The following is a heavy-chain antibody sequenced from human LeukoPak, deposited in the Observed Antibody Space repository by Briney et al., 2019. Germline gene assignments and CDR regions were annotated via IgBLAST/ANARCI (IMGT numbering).Heavy chain of an antibody. CDR2: ISYDGSNK. Sequence: GGSLRLSCAASGFTFSSYGMHWVRQAPGKGVEGVAVISYDGSNKYYADSVKGRFTISTDNSKNTLYLQMNSLRAEDTAVYYCEAVDYSSGWHPNGVFYYWGQGTLVTVSS. D-gene: IGHD6-19*01. CDR3: EAVDYSSGWHPNGVFYY. V-gene: IGHV3-30*03. CDR1: GFTFSSYG. J-gene: IGHJ4*02.